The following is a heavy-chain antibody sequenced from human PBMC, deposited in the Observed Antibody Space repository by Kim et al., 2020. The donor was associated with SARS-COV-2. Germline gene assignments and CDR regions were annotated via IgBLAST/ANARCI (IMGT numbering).Heavy chain of an antibody. CDR3: ARTVLWELRGFDY. Sequence: YDPGFTGRFVFSLDTSVSTAYLQISSLKAEDTAVYYCARTVLWELRGFDYWGQGTLVTVSS. D-gene: IGHD1-26*01. V-gene: IGHV7-4-1*02. J-gene: IGHJ4*02.